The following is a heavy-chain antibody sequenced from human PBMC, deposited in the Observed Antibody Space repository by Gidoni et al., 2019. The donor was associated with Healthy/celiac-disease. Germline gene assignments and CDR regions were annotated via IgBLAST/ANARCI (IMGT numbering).Heavy chain of an antibody. Sequence: SIYYSGSTYYNPSLKSRVTISVDTSKNQFSLKLSSVTAADTAVYYCARHPNGAFDIWGQGTMVTVSS. D-gene: IGHD2-8*01. CDR3: ARHPNGAFDI. V-gene: IGHV4-39*01. J-gene: IGHJ3*02. CDR2: IYYSGST.